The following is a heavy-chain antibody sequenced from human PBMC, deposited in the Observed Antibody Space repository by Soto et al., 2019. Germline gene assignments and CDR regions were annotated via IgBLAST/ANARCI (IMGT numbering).Heavy chain of an antibody. J-gene: IGHJ4*02. CDR2: INGDGSTL. CDR1: GFTFSSYW. D-gene: IGHD5-12*01. Sequence: EVQLVESGGGLVQPGGSLRLSCAASGFTFSSYWMHWVRQTPGKGLVWVSRINGDGSTLYYADSVKGRLTISRDSAKNTLYLQINSLRDEDTGVYYCARGATGYRNFDYWGQGTLVTVSS. V-gene: IGHV3-74*01. CDR3: ARGATGYRNFDY.